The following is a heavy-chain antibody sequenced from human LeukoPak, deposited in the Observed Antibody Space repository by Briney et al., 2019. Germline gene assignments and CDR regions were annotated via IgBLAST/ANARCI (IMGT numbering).Heavy chain of an antibody. D-gene: IGHD3-10*01. Sequence: PGGSLRLSCEASEFTFTTYWMSWVRQAPGKGLEWVANIKQDGSEKYYVDSVKGRFTISRGNAKNSVYLQMNSLRAEDTAVYYCARLSEMLRGPEVIYYFEHWGQGTLVTVSS. CDR2: IKQDGSEK. CDR3: ARLSEMLRGPEVIYYFEH. V-gene: IGHV3-7*01. CDR1: EFTFTTYW. J-gene: IGHJ4*02.